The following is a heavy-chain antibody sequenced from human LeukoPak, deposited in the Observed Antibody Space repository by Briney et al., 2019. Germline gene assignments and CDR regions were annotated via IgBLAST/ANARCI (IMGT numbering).Heavy chain of an antibody. CDR3: ARGRSKTSGVADY. CDR2: IYHSGST. J-gene: IGHJ4*02. Sequence: PSETLSRSCTVAGGPNGSSGYSFCWIRQPPGYRLWWIGYIYHSGSTYYNPSLKSRVTISVDRSKNQFSLKLSSVTAADTAVYYCARGRSKTSGVADYWGQGTLVTVSS. D-gene: IGHD2-15*01. CDR1: GGPNGSSGYS. V-gene: IGHV4-30-2*01.